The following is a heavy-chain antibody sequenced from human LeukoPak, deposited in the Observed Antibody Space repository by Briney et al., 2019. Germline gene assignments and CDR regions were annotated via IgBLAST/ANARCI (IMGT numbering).Heavy chain of an antibody. CDR3: ARGPYCSSTSCYSPYYSYYMDV. J-gene: IGHJ6*03. CDR2: IYPGDSNT. Sequence: HGESLKISCKGSGYSFTNYWIGWGRQLPGEGLGWRGIIYPGDSNTRYSPSFQVQVTISADKAITTAYLQWSRLQASDTAMYYCARGPYCSSTSCYSPYYSYYMDVWGKGTTVTVS. CDR1: GYSFTNYW. D-gene: IGHD2-2*01. V-gene: IGHV5-51*01.